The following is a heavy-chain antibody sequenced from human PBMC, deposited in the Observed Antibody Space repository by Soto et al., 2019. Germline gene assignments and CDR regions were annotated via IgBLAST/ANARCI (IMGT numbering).Heavy chain of an antibody. Sequence: QVQLVESGGGVVQPGRSLRLSCAASGFTFSSYGMHWVRQAPGKGLEWVAVISYDGSNKYYADSVKGRFTISRDNSKNTLYLQMNSLRAEDTAVYYCAKDRQYSSSSKYYYGMDVWGQGTTVTVSS. J-gene: IGHJ6*02. V-gene: IGHV3-30*18. CDR2: ISYDGSNK. CDR1: GFTFSSYG. D-gene: IGHD6-6*01. CDR3: AKDRQYSSSSKYYYGMDV.